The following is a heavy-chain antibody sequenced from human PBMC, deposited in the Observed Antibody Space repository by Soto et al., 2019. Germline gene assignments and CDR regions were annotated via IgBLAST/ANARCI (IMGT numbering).Heavy chain of an antibody. D-gene: IGHD4-17*01. CDR3: AKSSNYGDYSDFFDY. V-gene: IGHV3-23*01. Sequence: EVQLLESGGGLVQPGGSLRLSCEASGFTFSSYAMSWVRQAPGKGLEWVSVISGSGGSTYYADSVKGRFTISRDNSKETLYLQMNCLRAQDTDVYYCAKSSNYGDYSDFFDYWGQGTLVTLSS. CDR2: ISGSGGST. J-gene: IGHJ4*02. CDR1: GFTFSSYA.